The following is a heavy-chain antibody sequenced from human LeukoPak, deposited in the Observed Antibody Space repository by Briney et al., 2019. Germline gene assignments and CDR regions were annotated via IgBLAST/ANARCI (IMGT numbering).Heavy chain of an antibody. CDR1: GGSSGTYY. Sequence: PSETLSLTCTVSGGSSGTYYWSWVRQTPGKGLEWVGYSYTSGSTEYNPSLKSRVTISVDPSKNQFSLKLTSATAADTAVYFCASSFYESSGYNLDFWGEGTLVTVSS. CDR2: SYTSGST. D-gene: IGHD3-22*01. J-gene: IGHJ4*02. V-gene: IGHV4-4*08. CDR3: ASSFYESSGYNLDF.